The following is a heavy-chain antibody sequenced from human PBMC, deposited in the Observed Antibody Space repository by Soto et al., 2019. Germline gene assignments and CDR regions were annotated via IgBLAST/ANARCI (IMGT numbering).Heavy chain of an antibody. CDR2: IYPGDSDT. CDR3: ARIRSDIVVVPAAIDAFDI. Sequence: GESLKISCKGSGYSFTSYWIGWVRQMPGKGLEWMGIIYPGDSDTRYSPSFQGQVTISADKSISTAYLQWSSLKASDTAMYYCARIRSDIVVVPAAIDAFDISGQGTMVTVSS. V-gene: IGHV5-51*01. CDR1: GYSFTSYW. J-gene: IGHJ3*02. D-gene: IGHD2-2*01.